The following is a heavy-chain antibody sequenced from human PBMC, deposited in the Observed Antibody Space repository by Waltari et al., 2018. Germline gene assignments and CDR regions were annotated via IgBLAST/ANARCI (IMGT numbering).Heavy chain of an antibody. J-gene: IGHJ3*02. D-gene: IGHD3-22*01. CDR3: ARDQGNYYHSSGYYSAFDI. V-gene: IGHV3-7*01. CDR1: GCTFSSDW. CDR2: IKQDGYEK. Sequence: EVQLVESGGNLVQPGGSLRLSCAASGCTFSSDWMTWVRRAPGQGLEWVANIKQDGYEKYYVDSVKGRFTISRDNAKNSLYLQMDSLRAEDTAVYYCARDQGNYYHSSGYYSAFDIWGQGTMVTVSS.